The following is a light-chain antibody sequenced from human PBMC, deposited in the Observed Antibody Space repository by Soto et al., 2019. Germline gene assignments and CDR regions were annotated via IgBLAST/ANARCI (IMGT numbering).Light chain of an antibody. CDR3: SSCTSSSTPVV. CDR1: SSDVGAYNY. CDR2: DVA. V-gene: IGLV2-14*03. Sequence: QSALTQPASVSGSPGQSITISCTGTSSDVGAYNYVSWYQQHPGKAPKLMIYDVASRPSGISNRFSGSKSGNTASLTISGLQAEDEADYYCSSCTSSSTPVVFGGGTKLTVL. J-gene: IGLJ2*01.